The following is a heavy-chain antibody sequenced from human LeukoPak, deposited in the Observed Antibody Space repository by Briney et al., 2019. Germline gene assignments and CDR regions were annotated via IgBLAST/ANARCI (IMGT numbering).Heavy chain of an antibody. J-gene: IGHJ4*02. CDR1: GYTFTDNW. CDR2: INTNSGAT. CDR3: ARGDGTSWHGY. Sequence: ASMKVSCKASGYTFTDNWMHWVRQAPGQGLEWIGLINTNSGATSNAQSFQGRVTMTRDTPISTAYMELGRLRLDDTAVYYCARGDGTSWHGYWGQGTLVIVSS. V-gene: IGHV1-2*02. D-gene: IGHD6-13*01.